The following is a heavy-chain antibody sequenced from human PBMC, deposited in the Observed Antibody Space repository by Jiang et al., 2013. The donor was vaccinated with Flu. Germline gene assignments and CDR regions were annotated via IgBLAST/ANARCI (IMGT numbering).Heavy chain of an antibody. Sequence: SGSGLVKPSETLSLTCTVSGGSISSESYYWGWIRQPPGKGLEWIGSIYYSENTYYNPSLRSRVTISVDTSKNQFSLKLNSVTAADTALYYCARILTGGELTFDYWGQGTPVTVSS. D-gene: IGHD7-27*01. CDR2: IYYSENT. CDR3: ARILTGGELTFDY. V-gene: IGHV4-39*07. CDR1: GGSISSESYY. J-gene: IGHJ4*02.